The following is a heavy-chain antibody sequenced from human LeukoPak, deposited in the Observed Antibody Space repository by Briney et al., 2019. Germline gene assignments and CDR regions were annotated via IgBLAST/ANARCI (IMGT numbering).Heavy chain of an antibody. J-gene: IGHJ4*03. CDR2: IYYSGST. D-gene: IGHD6-19*01. CDR1: GGSISSYY. CDR3: ARRDGAVSGTGELGFDY. Sequence: SETLSLTCTVSGGSISSYYWSWIRQPPGKGLEWIGYIYYSGSTNYNPSLKSRVTISVDTSKNQFSLKLSSVTAADTAVYYCARRDGAVSGTGELGFDYWGPGTMVTVYS. V-gene: IGHV4-59*08.